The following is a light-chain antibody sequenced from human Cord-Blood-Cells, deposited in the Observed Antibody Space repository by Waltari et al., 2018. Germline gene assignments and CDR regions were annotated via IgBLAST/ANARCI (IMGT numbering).Light chain of an antibody. J-gene: IGLJ2*01. V-gene: IGLV3-1*01. CDR1: TLGDKS. CDR2: QAS. CDR3: QAWDSSTVV. Sequence: SYELTQPPSVSVSPGQTASITCSGDTLGDKSACWYQQKPGQSPVLVIYQASKRPSGIPERFSGSNSGNTATLTISGTQAMDEADYYCQAWDSSTVVFGGGTKLTVL.